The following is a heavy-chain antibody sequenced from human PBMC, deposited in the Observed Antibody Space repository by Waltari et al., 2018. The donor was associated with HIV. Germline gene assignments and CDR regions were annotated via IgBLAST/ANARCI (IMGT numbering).Heavy chain of an antibody. CDR2: ISNDGSNK. CDR3: ARDWGSLRDDYYYYGMDV. J-gene: IGHJ6*02. D-gene: IGHD3-16*01. CDR1: GLTFSCFA. V-gene: IGHV3-30*04. Sequence: QVQLVESGGGVVQPGRSLRLSCAASGLTFSCFAMAWGRQAPGKGLEWVAVISNDGSNKYYADSVKGRFTISRDNSKNTLYLQMNSLRAEDTAVYYCARDWGSLRDDYYYYGMDVWGQGTTVTVSS.